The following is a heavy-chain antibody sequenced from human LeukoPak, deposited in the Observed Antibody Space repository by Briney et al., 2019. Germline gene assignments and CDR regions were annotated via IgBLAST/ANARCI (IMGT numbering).Heavy chain of an antibody. CDR2: IYYSGST. J-gene: IGHJ4*02. CDR3: ATYYYDSSGYFYYFDY. CDR1: GGSISSGGYY. D-gene: IGHD3-22*01. V-gene: IGHV4-31*09. Sequence: SETLSLTCTVSGGSISSGGYYWSWIRQHPGKGLEWIGYIYYSGSTYYNPSLKSRVTISVDKSKNQFSLKLSSVTAADTAVYYCATYYYDSSGYFYYFDYWGQGTLVTVSS.